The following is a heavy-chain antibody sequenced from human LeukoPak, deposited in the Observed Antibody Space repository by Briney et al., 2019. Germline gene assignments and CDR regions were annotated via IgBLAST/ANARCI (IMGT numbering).Heavy chain of an antibody. CDR2: INTNGTVT. Sequence: GGSLRLSCAASGFTCSKYCMLWVRQAPGKGLESVSRINTNGTVTTYADSVKGRFTVSRDNVDNTMFLQMNSVRDEDTAVYYCATKQWLAPPPDSWGQGTPVPVSS. CDR3: ATKQWLAPPPDS. V-gene: IGHV3-74*01. D-gene: IGHD6-19*01. J-gene: IGHJ4*02. CDR1: GFTCSKYC.